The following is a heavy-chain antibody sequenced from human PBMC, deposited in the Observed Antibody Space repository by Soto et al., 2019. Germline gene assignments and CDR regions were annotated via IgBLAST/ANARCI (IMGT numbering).Heavy chain of an antibody. V-gene: IGHV4-59*01. Sequence: SETLSLTCIVSGGSISNYYWSWIRQPPGKGLEWIGYIYYSGSTNYNPSLQSRVTVSVDTSKNQFSLKLSSVTAADTAVYYCARAVLPAAATFDYWGKGTLVPVSS. CDR2: IYYSGST. D-gene: IGHD2-2*01. J-gene: IGHJ4*02. CDR3: ARAVLPAAATFDY. CDR1: GGSISNYY.